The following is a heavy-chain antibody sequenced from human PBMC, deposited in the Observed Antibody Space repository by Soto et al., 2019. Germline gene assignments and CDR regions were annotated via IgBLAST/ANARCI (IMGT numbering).Heavy chain of an antibody. Sequence: GGSLRLSCAASGFTFSNYAMSWVRQAPGKGLEWVSAISGSGGSTYYADSVKGRFTISRDNSKNTLYLQMNSLRAEDTAVYYCAKAIGLYYGSGSYHEYWGQGTLVTVSS. CDR2: ISGSGGST. J-gene: IGHJ4*02. CDR1: GFTFSNYA. CDR3: AKAIGLYYGSGSYHEY. V-gene: IGHV3-23*01. D-gene: IGHD3-10*01.